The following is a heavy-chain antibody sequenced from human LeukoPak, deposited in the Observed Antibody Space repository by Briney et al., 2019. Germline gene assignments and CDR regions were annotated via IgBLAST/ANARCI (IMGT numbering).Heavy chain of an antibody. CDR1: GFDFSGYS. V-gene: IGHV3-21*01. Sequence: GGSLRLSCAASGFDFSGYSMSWVRQAPGKGLEWVSSMTSASSYMDYADSVRDRFTISRDNAKNSLNLQMNSLRAEDTAVYYCAKMGVGGVGTYYYYMDVWGKGATVTVSS. CDR3: AKMGVGGVGTYYYYMDV. D-gene: IGHD1-26*01. CDR2: MTSASSYM. J-gene: IGHJ6*03.